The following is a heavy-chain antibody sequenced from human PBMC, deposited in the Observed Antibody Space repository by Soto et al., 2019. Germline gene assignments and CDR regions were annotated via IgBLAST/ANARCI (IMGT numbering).Heavy chain of an antibody. CDR2: IIPIFGTA. D-gene: IGHD3-10*01. V-gene: IGHV1-69*01. CDR3: ARLSFAHYDGSGSRLNWFDP. Sequence: QVQLVQSGAEVKKPGSSVKVSCKASGGTFSSYAISWVRQAPGQGLEWMGGIIPIFGTANYAQKFQGRVTITADESTSTAYMALSSLRSEDTAVYYCARLSFAHYDGSGSRLNWFDPWGQGTLITVSS. J-gene: IGHJ5*02. CDR1: GGTFSSYA.